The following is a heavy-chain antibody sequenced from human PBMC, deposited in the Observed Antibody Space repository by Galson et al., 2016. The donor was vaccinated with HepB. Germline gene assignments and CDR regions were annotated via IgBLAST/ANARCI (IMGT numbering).Heavy chain of an antibody. CDR2: IYPGDSDI. J-gene: IGHJ3*01. CDR3: AREGSGSPKF. D-gene: IGHD1-26*01. Sequence: QSGAEVKKPGESLSISCKGSGYNFIDYYIIWVRQMPGKGLEWMGIIYPGDSDIRYSPSFQGQVTIPADTSVSSAYLQWRSLNASDTAIYYCAREGSGSPKFRGQGTVVIVSS. V-gene: IGHV5-51*01. CDR1: GYNFIDYY.